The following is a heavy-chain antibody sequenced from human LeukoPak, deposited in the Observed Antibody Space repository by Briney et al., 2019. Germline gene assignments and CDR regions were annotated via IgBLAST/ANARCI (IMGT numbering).Heavy chain of an antibody. Sequence: ASVQVSCKASGCTFTSYAMHWVRQAPGQRLEWMGWINAGNGNTKYSQKFQGRVTITRDTSASTAYMELSSLRSEDTAVYYCARTLGYNPVDHWGQGTLVTVSS. D-gene: IGHD5-18*01. CDR2: INAGNGNT. V-gene: IGHV1-3*01. J-gene: IGHJ4*02. CDR1: GCTFTSYA. CDR3: ARTLGYNPVDH.